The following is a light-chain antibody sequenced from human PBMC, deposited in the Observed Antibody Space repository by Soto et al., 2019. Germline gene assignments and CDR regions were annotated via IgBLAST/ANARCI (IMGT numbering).Light chain of an antibody. CDR2: GAS. J-gene: IGKJ1*01. V-gene: IGKV3-20*01. Sequence: EIVLTQSPGTLSLSPGERATLSCRASQSVSSSYLAWYQQKPGQAPRLLIYGASSRATGIPDRFSGSGSGTDFTVTISRLETEDCAVYYCQQYGSSPWTFGQGTKVEIK. CDR1: QSVSSSY. CDR3: QQYGSSPWT.